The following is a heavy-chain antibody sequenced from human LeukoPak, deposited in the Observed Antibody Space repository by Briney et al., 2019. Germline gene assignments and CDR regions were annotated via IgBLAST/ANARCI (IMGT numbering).Heavy chain of an antibody. J-gene: IGHJ3*02. Sequence: SETLFLTCTVSGGSISSYYWSWIRQPAGKGLEWIGRIYTSGSTNYNPSLKSRVTMSVDTSKNQFSLKLSSVTAADTAVYYCARYSVEWLVEGAFDIWGQGTMVTVSS. D-gene: IGHD6-19*01. CDR2: IYTSGST. CDR3: ARYSVEWLVEGAFDI. CDR1: GGSISSYY. V-gene: IGHV4-4*07.